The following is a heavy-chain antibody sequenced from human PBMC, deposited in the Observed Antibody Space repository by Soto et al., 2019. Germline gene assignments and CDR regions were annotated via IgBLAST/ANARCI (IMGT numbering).Heavy chain of an antibody. CDR1: GYTFTSYY. CDR3: ARLSHRSSGYYHLGY. Sequence: ASVKVSCKASGYTFTSYYMHWVRQAPGQGLEWMGIINPSGGSTSYAQKFQGRVTMTRDTSTSSVYMELSSLRSEDTAVYYCARLSHRSSGYYHLGYWGQGTLVTVSS. CDR2: INPSGGST. D-gene: IGHD3-22*01. V-gene: IGHV1-46*01. J-gene: IGHJ4*02.